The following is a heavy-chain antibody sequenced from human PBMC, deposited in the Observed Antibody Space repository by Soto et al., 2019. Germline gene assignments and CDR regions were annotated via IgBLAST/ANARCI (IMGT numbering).Heavy chain of an antibody. V-gene: IGHV1-18*01. CDR1: GYTFTSYG. Sequence: ASVKVSCKASGYTFTSYGISWVRQAPGQGLEWMGWISAYNGNTNYAQKLQGRVTMTTDTSTSTAYMELSSLRSEDTAVYYCARVVGTIFGVAQLDAFDIWGQGTMVTVSS. CDR2: ISAYNGNT. J-gene: IGHJ3*02. CDR3: ARVVGTIFGVAQLDAFDI. D-gene: IGHD3-3*01.